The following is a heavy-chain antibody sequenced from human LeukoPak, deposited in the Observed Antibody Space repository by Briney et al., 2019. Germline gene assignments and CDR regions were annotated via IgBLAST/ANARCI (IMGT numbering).Heavy chain of an antibody. CDR1: GDSISSYY. CDR3: ARTYSGSHTYYFDF. V-gene: IGHV4-59*01. CDR2: TYYSGST. D-gene: IGHD1-26*01. J-gene: IGHJ4*02. Sequence: PSETLSLTCTASGDSISSYYWSWIRQSPGKGLEWIGFTYYSGSTNYNPSLKSRVTISVDTSKKQFSLKLTSVTAADTAVYYCARTYSGSHTYYFDFWGQGTLVTVSS.